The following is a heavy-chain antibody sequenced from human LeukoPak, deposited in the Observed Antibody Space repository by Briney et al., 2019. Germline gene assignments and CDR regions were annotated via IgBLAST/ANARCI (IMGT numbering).Heavy chain of an antibody. D-gene: IGHD2-21*01. V-gene: IGHV3-23*01. Sequence: GGSLRLSCVASGFTFNSYNINWVRQAPGKGLEWVATISGSGGRTFHADSVKGRFTISRDNSMNTLFLQMNSLRVDDTAVYYCARDLLPLGGTLRNWFDPWGHGTLVTVSS. J-gene: IGHJ5*02. CDR1: GFTFNSYN. CDR2: ISGSGGRT. CDR3: ARDLLPLGGTLRNWFDP.